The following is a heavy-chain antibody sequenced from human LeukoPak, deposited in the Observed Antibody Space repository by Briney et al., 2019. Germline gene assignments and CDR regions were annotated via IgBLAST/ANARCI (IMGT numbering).Heavy chain of an antibody. CDR2: IYPGDSDT. Sequence: GESLKISCKGSGYSLTSYWIGWVRQMPGKGLEWMGIIYPGDSDTRYSPSFQGQVTISADKSISTAYLQWSSLKASDTAMYYCARAYYYDSSGYLYYFDYWGQGTLVTVSS. CDR3: ARAYYYDSSGYLYYFDY. V-gene: IGHV5-51*01. D-gene: IGHD3-22*01. CDR1: GYSLTSYW. J-gene: IGHJ4*02.